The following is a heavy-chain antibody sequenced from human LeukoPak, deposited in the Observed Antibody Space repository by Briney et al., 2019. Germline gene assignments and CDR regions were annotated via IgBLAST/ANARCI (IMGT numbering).Heavy chain of an antibody. D-gene: IGHD3-10*01. CDR3: ARGAGLGENYYYYMDV. Sequence: SQTLSLTCTVSGGSISSGGYYWSWIRQHPGKGLEWIGYIYYSGSTYYNPSLKSRVTISVDTSKNQFSLKLSSVTAADTAVYYCARGAGLGENYYYYMDVWGKGTTVTVSS. CDR1: GGSISSGGYY. CDR2: IYYSGST. V-gene: IGHV4-31*03. J-gene: IGHJ6*03.